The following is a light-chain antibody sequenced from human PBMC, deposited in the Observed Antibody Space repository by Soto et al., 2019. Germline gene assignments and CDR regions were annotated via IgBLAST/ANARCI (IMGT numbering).Light chain of an antibody. V-gene: IGKV3-11*01. CDR1: QSVSSY. CDR3: QQRGNWPPFT. CDR2: DAS. J-gene: IGKJ3*01. Sequence: EIVLTQSPATLSLSPGERATLSCRASQSVSSYLAWYQQKPGQAPRLLIYDASNRATGIPARFSGSGSETDFTLTISSLEPEEFAVYYCQQRGNWPPFTFGPGTKVDIK.